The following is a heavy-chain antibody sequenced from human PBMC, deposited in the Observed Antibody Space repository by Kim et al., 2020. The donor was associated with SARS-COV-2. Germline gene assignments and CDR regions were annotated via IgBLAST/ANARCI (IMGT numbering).Heavy chain of an antibody. J-gene: IGHJ4*02. CDR1: GFTFRNFA. CDR2: LSSDGRNI. V-gene: IGHV3-30-3*01. CDR3: ARDSPGSIDY. Sequence: GGSLRLSCVASGFTFRNFAMHWVRQAPGKGLECVSLLSSDGRNIYYADSVKGRFTISRDNSKITLYLQMNSLRREDTAIYFCARDSPGSIDYWGQGALVTVSS. D-gene: IGHD1-26*01.